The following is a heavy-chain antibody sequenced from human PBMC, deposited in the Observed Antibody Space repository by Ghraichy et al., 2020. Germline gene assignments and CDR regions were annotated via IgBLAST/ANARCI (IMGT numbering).Heavy chain of an antibody. CDR1: GGSISSYY. CDR3: ARHASYSGSYYVGY. D-gene: IGHD1-26*01. Sequence: SETLSLTCTVSGGSISSYYWSWIRQPPGKGLEWIGYIYYSGSTNYNPSLKSRVTISVDTSKNQFSLKLSSVTAADTAVYYCARHASYSGSYYVGYWGQGTLVTVSS. J-gene: IGHJ4*02. V-gene: IGHV4-59*08. CDR2: IYYSGST.